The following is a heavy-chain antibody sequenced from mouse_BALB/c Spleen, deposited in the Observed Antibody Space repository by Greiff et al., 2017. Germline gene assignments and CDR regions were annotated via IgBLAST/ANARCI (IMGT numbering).Heavy chain of an antibody. D-gene: IGHD2-4*01. CDR3: ARDAIYYDYDEGGWYFDV. J-gene: IGHJ1*01. V-gene: IGHV5-6-3*01. Sequence: EVKLVESGGGLVQPGGSLKLSCAASGFTFSSYGMSWVRQTPDKRLELVATINSNGGSTYYPDSVKGRFTISRDNAKNTLYLQMSSLKSEDTAMYYCARDAIYYDYDEGGWYFDVWGAGTTVTVSS. CDR1: GFTFSSYG. CDR2: INSNGGST.